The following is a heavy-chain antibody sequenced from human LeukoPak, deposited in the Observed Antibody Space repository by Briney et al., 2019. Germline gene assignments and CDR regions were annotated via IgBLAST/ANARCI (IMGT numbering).Heavy chain of an antibody. V-gene: IGHV4-38-2*02. J-gene: IGHJ4*02. CDR1: GYSISSGYY. CDR3: ARVSGSYPFDY. CDR2: IYHSGST. Sequence: KPSETLSLTCTVSGYSISSGYYWGWIRQPPGKWLEWIGSIYHSGSTDYNPSLKSPVTISVDTTTNYFSLKLSSVTAADMAVYYCARVSGSYPFDYWGQGTLVTVSS. D-gene: IGHD1-26*01.